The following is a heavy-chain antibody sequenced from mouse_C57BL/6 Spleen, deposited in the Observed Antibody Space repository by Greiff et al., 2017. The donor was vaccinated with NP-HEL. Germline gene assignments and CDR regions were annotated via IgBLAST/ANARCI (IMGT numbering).Heavy chain of an antibody. CDR2: IDPSDSYT. V-gene: IGHV1-50*01. CDR1: GYTFTSYW. D-gene: IGHD4-1*01. Sequence: QVQLQQPGAELVKPGASVKLSCKASGYTFTSYWMQWVKQRPGQGLEWIGEIDPSDSYTNYNQKFKGKATLTVDTSSSPAYMQLSSLTSEDSAVYYCARRTGKRYYAMDYWGQGTSVTVSS. J-gene: IGHJ4*01. CDR3: ARRTGKRYYAMDY.